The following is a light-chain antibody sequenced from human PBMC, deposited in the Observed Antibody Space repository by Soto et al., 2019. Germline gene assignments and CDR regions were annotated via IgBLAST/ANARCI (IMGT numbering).Light chain of an antibody. J-gene: IGKJ4*01. CDR3: QQYHNWPVT. Sequence: MTQSPSTLSATAGGRVTITCRASQHVYNKLAWYQHKPGQAPRLLISGASTGATGVPPRFSGSGSGTDFTLTVNSLQSEDIAVYYCQQYHNWPVTFGGGAKVDIK. CDR1: QHVYNK. CDR2: GAS. V-gene: IGKV3-15*01.